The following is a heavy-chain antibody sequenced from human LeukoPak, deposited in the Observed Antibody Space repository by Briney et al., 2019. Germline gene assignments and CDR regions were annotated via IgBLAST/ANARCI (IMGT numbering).Heavy chain of an antibody. V-gene: IGHV4-4*07. D-gene: IGHD4-17*01. CDR1: GGSISSYY. CDR3: ARELTVTTVFDY. J-gene: IGHJ4*02. CDR2: IYTSGST. Sequence: SETLSLTCTVSGGSISSYYWSWIRQPAGKGLEWIGRIYTSGSTNYNPSLKSRVTISVDTSKNQFSLKLSSVTAADTAVYYCARELTVTTVFDYWGQGTLVTVSS.